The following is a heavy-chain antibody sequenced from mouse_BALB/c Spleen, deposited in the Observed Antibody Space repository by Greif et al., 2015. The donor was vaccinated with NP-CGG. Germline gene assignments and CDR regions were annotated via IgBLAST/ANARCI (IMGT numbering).Heavy chain of an antibody. Sequence: VQLQQSGAELAKPGASVKMSCKASGYTFTSYWMHWVKQRPGQGLEWIGCINPSTGYIEYNQKFKDKATLTADKSSSTAYMQLSSLTSEDSAVYYCARKGGSSFDYWGQGTTLTVSS. CDR1: GYTFTSYW. V-gene: IGHV1-7*01. D-gene: IGHD1-1*01. CDR3: ARKGGSSFDY. CDR2: INPSTGYI. J-gene: IGHJ2*01.